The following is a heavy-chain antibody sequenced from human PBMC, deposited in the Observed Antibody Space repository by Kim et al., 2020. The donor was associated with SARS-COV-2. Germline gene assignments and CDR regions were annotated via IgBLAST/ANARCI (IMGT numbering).Heavy chain of an antibody. CDR3: ARDANNTPLWFGEITRNGMDV. J-gene: IGHJ6*02. D-gene: IGHD3-10*01. V-gene: IGHV3-30-3*01. CDR2: ISYDGSNK. CDR1: GFTFSSYA. Sequence: GGSLRLSCAASGFTFSSYAMHWVRQAPGKGLEWVAVISYDGSNKYYADSVKGRFTISRDNSKNTLYLQMNSLRAEETAVYYCARDANNTPLWFGEITRNGMDVCGQGTTVTVSS.